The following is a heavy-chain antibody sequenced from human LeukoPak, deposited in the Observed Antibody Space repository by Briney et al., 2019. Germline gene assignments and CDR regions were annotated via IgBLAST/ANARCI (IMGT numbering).Heavy chain of an antibody. CDR1: GFTFTSSA. V-gene: IGHV1-58*01. J-gene: IGHJ4*02. D-gene: IGHD6-19*01. CDR2: IVVGSGNT. Sequence: ASVKVSCKASGFTFTSSAVQWVRQARGQRLEWIGWIVVGSGNTNYAQKFQGRVTITRDMSTSTAYMELSSLRSEDTAVYYCAFIAVAGGPIDYWGQGTLVTVSS. CDR3: AFIAVAGGPIDY.